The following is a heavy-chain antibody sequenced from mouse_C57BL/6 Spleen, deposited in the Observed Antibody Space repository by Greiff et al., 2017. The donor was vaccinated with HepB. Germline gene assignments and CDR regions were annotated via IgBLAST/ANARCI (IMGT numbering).Heavy chain of an antibody. CDR1: GYTFTSYG. Sequence: VQGVESGAELARPGASVKLSCKASGYTFTSYGISWVKQRTGQGLEWIGEIYPRSGNTYYNEKFKGKATLTADKSSSTAYMELRSLTSEDSAVYFCARTGLRYSYFDYWGQGTTLTVSS. V-gene: IGHV1-81*01. CDR2: IYPRSGNT. CDR3: ARTGLRYSYFDY. D-gene: IGHD1-1*01. J-gene: IGHJ2*01.